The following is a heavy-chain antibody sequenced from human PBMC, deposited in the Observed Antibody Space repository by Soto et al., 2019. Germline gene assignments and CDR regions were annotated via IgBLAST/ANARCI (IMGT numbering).Heavy chain of an antibody. CDR2: IYYSGST. CDR1: GGSISSGDYY. J-gene: IGHJ4*02. Sequence: SETLSLTCTVCGGSISSGDYYWSWIRQPPGKGLEWIGYIYYSGSTYYNPSLKSRDTISVDTSKNQFSLKLSSVTAADTAVYYCARGSSSWYGGADYFDYWGQGTLVTV. CDR3: ARGSSSWYGGADYFDY. V-gene: IGHV4-30-4*01. D-gene: IGHD6-13*01.